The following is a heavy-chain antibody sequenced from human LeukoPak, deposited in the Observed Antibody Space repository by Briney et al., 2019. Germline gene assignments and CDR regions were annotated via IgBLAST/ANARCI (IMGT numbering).Heavy chain of an antibody. D-gene: IGHD2-2*02. CDR2: ISSSSSTI. CDR1: GFTFSSYS. CDR3: ARGGLGYCSSTSCYRTNWFDP. J-gene: IGHJ5*02. Sequence: GGSLRLSCAASGFTFSSYSMNWVRQAPGKGLEWVSYISSSSSTIYYADSVKGRFTISRDNAKNSLYLQMNSLRAEDTAVYYCARGGLGYCSSTSCYRTNWFDPWGQGTLVTVSS. V-gene: IGHV3-48*04.